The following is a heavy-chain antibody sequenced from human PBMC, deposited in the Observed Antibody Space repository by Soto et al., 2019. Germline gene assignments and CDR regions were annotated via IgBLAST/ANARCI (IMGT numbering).Heavy chain of an antibody. CDR2: ISSSSSTI. J-gene: IGHJ6*02. D-gene: IGHD3-22*01. CDR3: ARDYYDSSGYYIYYYYGMDV. CDR1: GFTFSSYS. V-gene: IGHV3-48*02. Sequence: HPGGSLRLSCAASGFTFSSYSMNWVRQAPGKGLEWVSYISSSSSTIYYADSVKGRFTISRDNAKNSLYLQMNSLRDEDTAVYYCARDYYDSSGYYIYYYYGMDVWGQGTKVTVSS.